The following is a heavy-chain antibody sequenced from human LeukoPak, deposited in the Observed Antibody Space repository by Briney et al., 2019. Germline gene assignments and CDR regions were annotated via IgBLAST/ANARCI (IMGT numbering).Heavy chain of an antibody. Sequence: SETLSLTCTVSGGSISSSSYYWGWIRQPPGKGLEWIGSIYYSGSTYYNPSLKSRVTISVDTSKNQFSLKLSSVTAADTAVYYCAKDAGDLWFGETWGQGTLVTVSS. CDR2: IYYSGST. CDR1: GGSISSSSYY. J-gene: IGHJ5*02. CDR3: AKDAGDLWFGET. D-gene: IGHD3-10*01. V-gene: IGHV4-39*07.